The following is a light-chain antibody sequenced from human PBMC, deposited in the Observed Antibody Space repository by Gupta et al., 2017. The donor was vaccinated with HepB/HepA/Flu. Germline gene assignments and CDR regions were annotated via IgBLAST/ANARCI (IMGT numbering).Light chain of an antibody. Sequence: DVVLTQSPLSLPVTLGQPASISCRSSQSLVFSDGNTFLHWFQQRPGQSPRRLLYQVSKRDSGVPERFSGSGSGTDFTLRISRVEAEDVAIYYCEQGTNWLTFGGGTKVEIK. CDR2: QVS. CDR1: QSLVFSDGNTF. V-gene: IGKV2-30*01. CDR3: EQGTNWLT. J-gene: IGKJ4*01.